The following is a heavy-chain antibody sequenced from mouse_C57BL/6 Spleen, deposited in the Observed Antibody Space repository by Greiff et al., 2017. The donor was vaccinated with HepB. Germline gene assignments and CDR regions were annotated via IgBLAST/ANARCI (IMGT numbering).Heavy chain of an antibody. Sequence: EVKLVESGGGLVQSGRSLRLSCATSGFTFSDFYMEWVRQAPGKGLEWIAASRNKANDYTTEYSASVKGRFIVSRDTSQSILYLQMNALRAEDTAIYYCARDAGYDYQRAMDYWGQGTSVTVSS. CDR3: ARDAGYDYQRAMDY. CDR2: SRNKANDYTT. J-gene: IGHJ4*01. CDR1: GFTFSDFY. D-gene: IGHD2-4*01. V-gene: IGHV7-1*01.